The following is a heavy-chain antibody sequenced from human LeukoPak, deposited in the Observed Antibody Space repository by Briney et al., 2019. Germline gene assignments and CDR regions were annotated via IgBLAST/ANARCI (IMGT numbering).Heavy chain of an antibody. CDR2: IRYDGSNK. Sequence: PGGSLRLSCAASGFTFSSYGMHWVRQAPGKGLEWVAVIRYDGSNKYYADSVKGRFTISRDNSKNTLYLQMNSLRDEDTAVYYCARDGDSSGYYAAFDIWGQGTMVTVSS. V-gene: IGHV3-33*01. D-gene: IGHD3-22*01. J-gene: IGHJ3*02. CDR3: ARDGDSSGYYAAFDI. CDR1: GFTFSSYG.